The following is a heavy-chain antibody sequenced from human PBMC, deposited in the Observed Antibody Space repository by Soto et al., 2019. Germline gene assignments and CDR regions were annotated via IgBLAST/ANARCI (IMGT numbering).Heavy chain of an antibody. CDR1: GFTFSSYA. D-gene: IGHD3-10*01. Sequence: EVQLLESGGGLVQPGGSLRLSCAASGFTFSSYAMSWVRQAPGKGLEWVSAISGSGGSTYYADSVKGRFTISRDNSKHPVYLQMNSLSAEDTAVYYCAKDSGAPFDLWGRGTLVTVSS. J-gene: IGHJ2*01. V-gene: IGHV3-23*01. CDR3: AKDSGAPFDL. CDR2: ISGSGGST.